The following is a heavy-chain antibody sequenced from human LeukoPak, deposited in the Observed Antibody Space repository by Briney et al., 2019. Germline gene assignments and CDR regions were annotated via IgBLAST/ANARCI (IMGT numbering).Heavy chain of an antibody. J-gene: IGHJ5*02. CDR3: ARGLGGCSSTSCYYNWFDP. V-gene: IGHV4-34*01. Sequence: PSETLSLTCAVYGGSFSGYYWSWIRQPPGKGLEWIGEINHSGSTNYNPSLKSRVTISVDTSMNQFSLKLSSVTAADTAVYYCARGLGGCSSTSCYYNWFDPWGQGTLVTVSS. D-gene: IGHD2-2*01. CDR1: GGSFSGYY. CDR2: INHSGST.